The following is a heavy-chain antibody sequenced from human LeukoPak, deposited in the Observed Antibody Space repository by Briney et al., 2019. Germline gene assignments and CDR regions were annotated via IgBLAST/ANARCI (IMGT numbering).Heavy chain of an antibody. CDR2: INPNSGGT. J-gene: IGHJ4*02. CDR3: ARGSRYSSSWYVSAFDC. V-gene: IGHV1-2*02. Sequence: ASVKVSCKASGYTFTGYYMHWVRQAPGQGLEWMGWINPNSGGTNYAQKFQGRVTMTRDTSISTAYMELSRLRSDDTAVYYCARGSRYSSSWYVSAFDCWGQGTLVTVSS. CDR1: GYTFTGYY. D-gene: IGHD6-13*01.